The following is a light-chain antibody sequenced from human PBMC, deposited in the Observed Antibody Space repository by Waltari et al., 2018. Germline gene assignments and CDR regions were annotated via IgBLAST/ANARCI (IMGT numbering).Light chain of an antibody. V-gene: IGLV2-23*01. CDR2: DDN. Sequence: QSALTQPASMSGSPGQSITISCTGPTSDGGAYNFVSSYQQHPGKAPKVIIYDDNRRPSGVSDRFSGSKSGNTASLTISGVQAEDEADYYCCSYAGSSTWVFGGGTKLTVL. CDR1: TSDGGAYNF. J-gene: IGLJ3*02. CDR3: CSYAGSSTWV.